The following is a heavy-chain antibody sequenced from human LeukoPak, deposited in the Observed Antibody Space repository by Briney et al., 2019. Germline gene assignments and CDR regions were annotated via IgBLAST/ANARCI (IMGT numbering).Heavy chain of an antibody. J-gene: IGHJ4*02. CDR1: GGTFSSYA. V-gene: IGHV1-69*05. Sequence: ASVKVSCKASGGTFSSYAISWVRQAPGQGLEWMGGIIPIFGTANYAQKFQGRVTITTDESTSTAYMELSSLRSEDTAVYYCARDAGPHVGIWSGYSYFDYWGQGTLVTVSS. D-gene: IGHD3-3*01. CDR2: IIPIFGTA. CDR3: ARDAGPHVGIWSGYSYFDY.